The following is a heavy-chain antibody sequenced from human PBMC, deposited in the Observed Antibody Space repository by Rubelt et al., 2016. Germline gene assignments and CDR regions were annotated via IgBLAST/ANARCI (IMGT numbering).Heavy chain of an antibody. V-gene: IGHV4-4*07. J-gene: IGHJ4*02. D-gene: IGHD4-17*01. Sequence: ESGPGLVKPSETLSLTCTVSGGSISSYYWSWIRQPAGKGLEWIGRIYTSGSTNYNTSLKSRVTMSVDKSKNQFSLKLSSVTAADTAVYYCARGDPDRGSRTVTLDYWGQGTLVTVSS. CDR2: IYTSGST. CDR1: GGSISSYY. CDR3: ARGDPDRGSRTVTLDY.